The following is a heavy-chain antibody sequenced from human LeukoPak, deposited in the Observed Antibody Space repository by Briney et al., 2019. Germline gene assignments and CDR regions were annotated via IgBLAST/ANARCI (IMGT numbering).Heavy chain of an antibody. Sequence: GGSLRLSCAASGFTFSSYGMNWVRQAPGKGLEWVSVITTTGGDTRYADSVKGRFTISRDNSKNTVYLQMSSLRAEDTAVYFCARSKMWPPSFDYWGQGTPVTVSS. CDR2: ITTTGGDT. D-gene: IGHD2-21*01. J-gene: IGHJ4*02. CDR1: GFTFSSYG. CDR3: ARSKMWPPSFDY. V-gene: IGHV3-23*01.